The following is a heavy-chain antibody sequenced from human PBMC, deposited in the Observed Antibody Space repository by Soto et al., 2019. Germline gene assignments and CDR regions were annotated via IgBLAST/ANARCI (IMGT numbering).Heavy chain of an antibody. CDR3: ARETLSFGSALDV. CDR2: ITWNGGNT. D-gene: IGHD3-3*01. Sequence: PGGSLRLSCAASGFRFDYYNMHWVRQSPGKGLEWVSLITWNGGNTYYADSVKGRFTISRDGTTQSVFLQMTSLKREDTGLYYCARETLSFGSALDVWGQGTTVTVSS. CDR1: GFRFDYYN. J-gene: IGHJ6*02. V-gene: IGHV3-43*01.